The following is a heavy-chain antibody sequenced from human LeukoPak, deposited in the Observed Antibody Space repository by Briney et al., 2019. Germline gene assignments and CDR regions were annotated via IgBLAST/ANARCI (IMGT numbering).Heavy chain of an antibody. CDR2: ISYDGSNK. Sequence: GGSLRLSCAASGFTFSSYAMHWVRQAPGKGLEWVAVISYDGSNKYYADSVKGRFTISRDNSKNTLYLQMNSLRAEDTAVYYCARRRMGSGYDYDAFDIWGQGTMVTVSS. V-gene: IGHV3-30*14. D-gene: IGHD5-12*01. CDR1: GFTFSSYA. J-gene: IGHJ3*02. CDR3: ARRRMGSGYDYDAFDI.